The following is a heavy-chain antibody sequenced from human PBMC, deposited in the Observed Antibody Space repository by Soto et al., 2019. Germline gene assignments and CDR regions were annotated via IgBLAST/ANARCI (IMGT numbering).Heavy chain of an antibody. CDR3: AREFAGRYYLVEWYGP. D-gene: IGHD3-10*01. V-gene: IGHV1-3*01. CDR2: INADNGNT. Sequence: ASVKVSCKASGYTFTSYAMHWVRQAPGQRLEWMGWINADNGNTKYSQKFQGRVTITRDTSASTAYMELSSLRSEDTAVYYCAREFAGRYYLVEWYGPWGQGTLVNVSS. CDR1: GYTFTSYA. J-gene: IGHJ5*02.